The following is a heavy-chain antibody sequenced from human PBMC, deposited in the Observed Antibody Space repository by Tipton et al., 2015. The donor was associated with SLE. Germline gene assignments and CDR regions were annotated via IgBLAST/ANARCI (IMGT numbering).Heavy chain of an antibody. CDR2: NYYNGDT. J-gene: IGHJ6*02. CDR3: ARVQEGGYYFYGMDV. V-gene: IGHV4-59*01. Sequence: TLSLTCTVSGGSISSYYWAWIRQPPGTGLEWIGYNYYNGDTNSNASPKSRVTISVDTSKNQVSLKLSSVTAADTAVYYCARVQEGGYYFYGMDVWGQGTTVTVSS. CDR1: GGSISSYY. D-gene: IGHD3-16*01.